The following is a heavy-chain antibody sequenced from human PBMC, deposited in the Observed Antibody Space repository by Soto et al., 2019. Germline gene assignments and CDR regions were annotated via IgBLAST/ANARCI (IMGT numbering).Heavy chain of an antibody. CDR3: ARPEYSSSSGWFDP. J-gene: IGHJ5*02. CDR1: GWSFSGYY. D-gene: IGHD6-6*01. V-gene: IGHV4-34*01. Sequence: PSAPLSLTSAVYGWSFSGYYWSWIRQPPGKGLEWIGEINHSGSTNYNPSLKSRVTISVDTSKNQFSLKLSSVTAADTAVYYCARPEYSSSSGWFDPWGQGTLVTVSS. CDR2: INHSGST.